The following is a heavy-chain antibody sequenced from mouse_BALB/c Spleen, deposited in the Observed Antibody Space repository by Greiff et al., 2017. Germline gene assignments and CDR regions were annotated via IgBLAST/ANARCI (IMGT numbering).Heavy chain of an antibody. CDR2: IYPGSGST. CDR3: TGGGSSFSY. V-gene: IGHV1S22*01. D-gene: IGHD1-1*01. J-gene: IGHJ2*01. Sequence: LQQPGSELVRPGASVKLSCKASGYTFTSYWMHWVKQRPGQGLEWIGNIYPGSGSTNYDEKFKSKATLTVDTSSSTAYMQLSSLTSEDSAVYYCTGGGSSFSYWGQGTTLTVSS. CDR1: GYTFTSYW.